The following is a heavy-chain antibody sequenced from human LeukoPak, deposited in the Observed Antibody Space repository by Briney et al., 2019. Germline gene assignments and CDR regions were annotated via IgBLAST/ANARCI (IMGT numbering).Heavy chain of an antibody. Sequence: SETLSLTRAVSGGSISSGGYSWSWIRQPPGKGLEWIGYIYYSGSTNYNPSLKSRVTISVDTSKNQFSLKLSSVTAADTAVYYCARHKGGWRSGYYSPVPDYGMDVWGQGTTVTVSS. V-gene: IGHV4-61*08. CDR2: IYYSGST. J-gene: IGHJ6*02. D-gene: IGHD3-3*01. CDR1: GGSISSGGYS. CDR3: ARHKGGWRSGYYSPVPDYGMDV.